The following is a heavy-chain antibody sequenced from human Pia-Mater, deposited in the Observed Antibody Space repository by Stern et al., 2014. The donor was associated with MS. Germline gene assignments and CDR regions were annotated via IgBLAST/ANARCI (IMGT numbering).Heavy chain of an antibody. D-gene: IGHD6-19*01. V-gene: IGHV3-74*02. CDR1: GFTFSSYW. Sequence: EVQLEESGGGLVQPGGSLRLSCAASGFTFSSYWMHWVRQAPGKGLGWVSRINTDGSSTSYADSVKGRFTISRDNAKNTLYLQMNSLRAEDTAVYYCASGYSSGWVFDYWGQGTLVTVSS. J-gene: IGHJ4*02. CDR3: ASGYSSGWVFDY. CDR2: INTDGSST.